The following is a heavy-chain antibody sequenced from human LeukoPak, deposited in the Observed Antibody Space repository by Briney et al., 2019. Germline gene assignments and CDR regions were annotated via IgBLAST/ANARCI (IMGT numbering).Heavy chain of an antibody. CDR1: GGSFSGYY. Sequence: SETLSLTCAVSGGSFSGYYWSWIRQPPGKGLEWIGEINHSGSTNYNPSLKSRVTLSVDTSKNQFSLKLSSVTAADTAVYYCARQGGYYDFWSGYLDIWGQGTMVTVSS. D-gene: IGHD3-3*01. CDR3: ARQGGYYDFWSGYLDI. V-gene: IGHV4-34*01. J-gene: IGHJ3*02. CDR2: INHSGST.